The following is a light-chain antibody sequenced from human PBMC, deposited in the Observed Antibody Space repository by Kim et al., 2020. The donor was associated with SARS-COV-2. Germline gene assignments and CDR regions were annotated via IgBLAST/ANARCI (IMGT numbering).Light chain of an antibody. J-gene: IGLJ3*02. CDR1: SSKIGSNT. V-gene: IGLV1-44*01. CDR3: AAWDDGLNAGL. Sequence: ELTQPPSASGTPGQRVTVSCSGSSSKIGSNTVNWYQQLPGTAPKLLIYSNDRRPSGVPDRVSGSKSGTSASLAISDLQSEDEADYDCAAWDDGLNAGLFGGGTQLTVL. CDR2: SND.